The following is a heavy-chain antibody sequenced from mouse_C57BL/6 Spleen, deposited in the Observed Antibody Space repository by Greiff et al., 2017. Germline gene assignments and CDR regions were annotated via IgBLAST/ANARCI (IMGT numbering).Heavy chain of an antibody. D-gene: IGHD2-4*01. V-gene: IGHV1-42*01. CDR3: ARGGYDYDGYYYAMDY. J-gene: IGHJ4*01. CDR1: GYSFTGYY. Sequence: EVMLVESGPELVKPGASVKISCKASGYSFTGYYMNWVKQSPEKSLEWIGEINPSTGGTTYNQKFKAKATLTVDKSSSTAYMQLKSLTSEDSAVYYCARGGYDYDGYYYAMDYWGQGTSVTVSS. CDR2: INPSTGGT.